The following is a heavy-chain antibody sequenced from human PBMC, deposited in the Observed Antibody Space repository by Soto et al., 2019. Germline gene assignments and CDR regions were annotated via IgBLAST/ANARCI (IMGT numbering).Heavy chain of an antibody. Sequence: SETLSLTCTVSGGSISSGDYYWSWIRQPPGKGLEWIGYIYYSGSTYYNPSLKSRVTISVDTSKNQFSLKLSSVTAADTAVYYCARDREYSTNYYYGMDVWGQGTTVTVSS. CDR2: IYYSGST. CDR3: ARDREYSTNYYYGMDV. J-gene: IGHJ6*02. V-gene: IGHV4-30-4*01. D-gene: IGHD6-6*01. CDR1: GGSISSGDYY.